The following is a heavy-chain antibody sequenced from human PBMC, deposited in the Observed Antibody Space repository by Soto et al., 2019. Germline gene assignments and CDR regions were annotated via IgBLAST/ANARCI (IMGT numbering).Heavy chain of an antibody. V-gene: IGHV4-59*01. Sequence: PSETLSLTCTVSGGSISSYYWSWIRQPPGKGLEWIGYIYYSGSTNYNPSLKSRVTISVDTSKNQFSLKLSSVTAADTAVYYCASIDYGDYVGYYGMDVWGQGTTVTVS. D-gene: IGHD4-17*01. CDR1: GGSISSYY. CDR3: ASIDYGDYVGYYGMDV. CDR2: IYYSGST. J-gene: IGHJ6*02.